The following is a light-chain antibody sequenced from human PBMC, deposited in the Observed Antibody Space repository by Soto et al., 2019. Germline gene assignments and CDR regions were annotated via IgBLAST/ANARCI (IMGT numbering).Light chain of an antibody. J-gene: IGKJ1*01. CDR3: QQYNNWPRT. CDR1: QSVSSD. CDR2: SAS. V-gene: IGKV3-15*01. Sequence: RVMTQSPATLSVSPGERATLSCRASQSVSSDLAWYHQKPGQAPRLLIYSASTRATGIPARFSGSGSGTEFTLTINSLQSEDFAVYYCQQYNNWPRTFGQGTKVDI.